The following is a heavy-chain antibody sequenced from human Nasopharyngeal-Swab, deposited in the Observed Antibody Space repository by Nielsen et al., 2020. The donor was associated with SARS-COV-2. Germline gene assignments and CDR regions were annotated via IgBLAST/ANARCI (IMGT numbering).Heavy chain of an antibody. Sequence: GESLKISCAASGFTVSSNYMTWVRQAPGKGLEWVAFIYSGSTTYYAESVKGRFTISSDNSRNTLFLQTNSLRADDTAVYYCARGGSSGWYRVNYYYGMDVWGQGTTVTVSS. D-gene: IGHD6-19*01. CDR3: ARGGSSGWYRVNYYYGMDV. CDR2: IYSGSTT. J-gene: IGHJ6*02. V-gene: IGHV3-53*01. CDR1: GFTVSSNY.